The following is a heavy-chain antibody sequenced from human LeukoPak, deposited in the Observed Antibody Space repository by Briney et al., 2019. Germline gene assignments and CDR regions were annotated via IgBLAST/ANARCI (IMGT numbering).Heavy chain of an antibody. CDR2: INPSGGST. CDR3: ARLGATGNAFDI. V-gene: IGHV1-46*01. D-gene: IGHD1-26*01. CDR1: GYTFTSYY. J-gene: IGHJ3*02. Sequence: GASVKVSCKASGYTFTSYYMHWVRQAPGQGLEWMGIINPSGGSTSYAQKFQGRVTMTRDMSTSTVYMELSSLRSEDTAVYYCARLGATGNAFDIWGQGTMVTVSS.